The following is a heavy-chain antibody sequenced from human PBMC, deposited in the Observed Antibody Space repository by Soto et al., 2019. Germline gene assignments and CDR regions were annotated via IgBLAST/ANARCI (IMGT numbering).Heavy chain of an antibody. CDR3: ARGELPIYYYGMDV. CDR1: GYIFTGYH. CDR2: INPNSGGT. J-gene: IGHJ6*02. Sequence: ASVKVSCKASGYIFTGYHMHWVRQAPGQGLEWMGWINPNSGGTNYAQKFQGRVTMTRDTSISTAYMELSRLRSDDTAVYYCARGELPIYYYGMDVWGQGTMVTVSS. V-gene: IGHV1-2*02. D-gene: IGHD1-7*01.